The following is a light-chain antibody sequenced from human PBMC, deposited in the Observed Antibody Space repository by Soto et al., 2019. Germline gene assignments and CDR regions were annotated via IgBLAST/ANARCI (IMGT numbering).Light chain of an antibody. Sequence: EIVLTQSPDTLSLSPGERATLSCRASQTVSSSYLAWYQQKPGQAPRLLIYGASIRATGIPDRFSGSGSGTDFTLTISRLEPEDFAVYYCQQYGSSLTWTFGQGTKVDIK. J-gene: IGKJ1*01. CDR1: QTVSSSY. CDR2: GAS. CDR3: QQYGSSLTWT. V-gene: IGKV3-20*01.